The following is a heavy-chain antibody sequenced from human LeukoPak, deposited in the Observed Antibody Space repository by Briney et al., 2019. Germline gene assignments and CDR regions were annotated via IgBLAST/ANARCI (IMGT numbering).Heavy chain of an antibody. D-gene: IGHD2-21*01. Sequence: SETLSLTCTVSGGSISSSSYYWGWIRQPPGKGLEWIGSIYYSGSTYYNPSLKSRVTISVDTSKNQFSLKLSSVTAADTAVYYCARSAGGVKARHFDIWGQGTMVTVSS. CDR2: IYYSGST. V-gene: IGHV4-39*07. CDR1: GGSISSSSYY. CDR3: ARSAGGVKARHFDI. J-gene: IGHJ3*02.